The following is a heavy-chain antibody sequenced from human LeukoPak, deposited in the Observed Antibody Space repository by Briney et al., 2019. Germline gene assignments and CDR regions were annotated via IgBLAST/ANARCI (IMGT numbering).Heavy chain of an antibody. D-gene: IGHD3-22*01. V-gene: IGHV4-61*02. CDR2: IYTSGST. CDR3: ARGPYSYDSSGAFDI. Sequence: PSETLSLTCTVSGGSISSSSYYWTWIRQPAGKGLEWIGRIYTSGSTNYNPSVKSRVTISVDTSKNQFSLKLTSVTAADTAVYFCARGPYSYDSSGAFDIWGQGTMVTVSS. J-gene: IGHJ3*02. CDR1: GGSISSSSYY.